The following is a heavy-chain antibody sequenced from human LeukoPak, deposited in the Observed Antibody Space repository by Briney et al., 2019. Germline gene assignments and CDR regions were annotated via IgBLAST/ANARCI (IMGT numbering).Heavy chain of an antibody. CDR2: IWYDGSNK. CDR1: GFTFSSYG. V-gene: IGHV3-33*01. J-gene: IGHJ5*02. D-gene: IGHD1-1*01. CDR3: ARDRNWNDEKNWFDP. Sequence: PGGSLRLSCAASGFTFSSYGMHWVRQAPGKGLEWVAVIWYDGSNKYYADSVKGRFTISRDNSKNTLYLQMNSLRAEDTAVYYCARDRNWNDEKNWFDPWGQGTLVSVSS.